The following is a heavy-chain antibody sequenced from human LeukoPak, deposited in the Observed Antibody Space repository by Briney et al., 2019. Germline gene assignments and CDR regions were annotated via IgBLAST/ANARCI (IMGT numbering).Heavy chain of an antibody. V-gene: IGHV3-48*03. D-gene: IGHD6-19*01. Sequence: PGGSLRLSCAASGFTFSNYEMNWVRQAPGKGLEWVSYISSSGSNTYYADSVKGRFTISRDSAKNSMYLQMNSLRVEDTAVYYCARCSGGDFDYWGQGTLVTVSS. CDR1: GFTFSNYE. CDR2: ISSSGSNT. J-gene: IGHJ4*02. CDR3: ARCSGGDFDY.